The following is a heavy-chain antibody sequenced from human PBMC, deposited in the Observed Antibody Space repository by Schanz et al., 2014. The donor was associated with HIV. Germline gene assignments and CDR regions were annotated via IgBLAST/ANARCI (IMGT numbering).Heavy chain of an antibody. CDR2: NSGNGGST. V-gene: IGHV3-NL1*01. D-gene: IGHD6-19*01. CDR3: AREGGTSGRNGYFDS. CDR1: GFTFRSYG. Sequence: QVQLVESGGGVGQPGRSLRLSCTASGFTFRSYGMHWVRQAPGKGLEWASGNSGNGGSTYHADSVKGRFTISRDNSKNSLDLEVSSLTTDDTAIYFCAREGGTSGRNGYFDSWGQGALVTVSS. J-gene: IGHJ4*02.